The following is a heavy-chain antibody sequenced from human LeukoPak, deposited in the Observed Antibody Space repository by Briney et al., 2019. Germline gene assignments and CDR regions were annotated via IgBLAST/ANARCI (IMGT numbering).Heavy chain of an antibody. CDR3: AKDCSGGSCYSS. CDR2: ISGSGGST. J-gene: IGHJ4*02. CDR1: GFTFSSYG. D-gene: IGHD2-15*01. V-gene: IGHV3-23*01. Sequence: GGSLRLSCAASGFTFSSYGMSWVRQAPGKGLEWVSAISGSGGSTYYADSVKGRFTISRDNSKNTLYLQMNSLRAEDTAVYYCAKDCSGGSCYSSWGQGTLVTVSS.